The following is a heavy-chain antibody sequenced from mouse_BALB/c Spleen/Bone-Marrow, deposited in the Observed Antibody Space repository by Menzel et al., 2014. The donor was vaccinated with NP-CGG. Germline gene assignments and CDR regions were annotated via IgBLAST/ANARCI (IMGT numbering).Heavy chain of an antibody. D-gene: IGHD2-14*01. V-gene: IGHV7-3*02. CDR1: GFTFTDYY. J-gene: IGHJ3*01. CDR2: IRNKANGYTT. Sequence: EVKLMESGGGLVQPGGSLRLSCATSGFTFTDYYMSWGRQPPGKALEWLGFIRNKANGYTTEYSASVKGRFTISRDNYQHILYLQINALRAEDSATYYCARDRRYDLAWFAYWGQGTLVTVSA. CDR3: ARDRRYDLAWFAY.